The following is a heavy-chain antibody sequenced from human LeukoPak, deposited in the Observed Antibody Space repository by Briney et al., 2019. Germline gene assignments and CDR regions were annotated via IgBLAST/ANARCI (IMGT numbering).Heavy chain of an antibody. CDR3: AKDRTRQAY. CDR2: IKEDGSDK. J-gene: IGHJ4*02. V-gene: IGHV3-7*03. Sequence: GGSLRLSCAASGFTSSNYWMSWVRQSPGKGLEWVANIKEDGSDKYYVDSLKGRFTISRDNAKNSLYLQMNSLRAEDTAVYYCAKDRTRQAYWGQGTLVTVSS. D-gene: IGHD3-3*01. CDR1: GFTSSNYW.